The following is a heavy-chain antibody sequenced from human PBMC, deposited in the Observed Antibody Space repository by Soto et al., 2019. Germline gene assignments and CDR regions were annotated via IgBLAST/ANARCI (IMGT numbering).Heavy chain of an antibody. CDR1: GFTFSSYA. CDR2: ISGSGGST. Sequence: GGSLRLSCAASGFTFSSYAMSWVRQAPGKGLEWVSAISGSGGSTYYADSVKGRFTISRDNSKNTLYLQMNSLRAEDTAVYYCAKDQGPMIVVVSPFDYWGQGTLVTVSS. J-gene: IGHJ4*02. D-gene: IGHD3-22*01. V-gene: IGHV3-23*01. CDR3: AKDQGPMIVVVSPFDY.